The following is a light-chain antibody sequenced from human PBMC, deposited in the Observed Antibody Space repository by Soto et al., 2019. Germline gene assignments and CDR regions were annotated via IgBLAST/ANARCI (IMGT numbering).Light chain of an antibody. Sequence: QSALTQPACVSLSAGQSITISCSGTMRDVGAYNLVSWYQQHPGTAPKLIIYEVRNRPSGISSRFSGSRSGNTASLTISGLQPEDEGDYYCSAYTARSTLVFGGGTKVAVL. CDR3: SAYTARSTLV. CDR2: EVR. J-gene: IGLJ3*02. V-gene: IGLV2-14*01. CDR1: MRDVGAYNL.